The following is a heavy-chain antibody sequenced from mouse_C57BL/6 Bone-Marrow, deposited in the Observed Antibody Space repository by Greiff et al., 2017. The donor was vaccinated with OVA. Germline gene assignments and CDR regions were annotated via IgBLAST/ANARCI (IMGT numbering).Heavy chain of an antibody. V-gene: IGHV5-12*01. CDR1: GFTFSDYY. CDR2: ISNGGGST. D-gene: IGHD1-1*01. J-gene: IGHJ2*01. CDR3: ARQGYYEDYFDY. Sequence: EVQLQESGGGLVQPGGSLKLSCAASGFTFSDYYMYWVRQTPEKRLEWVAYISNGGGSTYYPDTVKGRFTISRDNAKNTLYLQMSRLKSEDTAMYYCARQGYYEDYFDYWGQGTTLTVSS.